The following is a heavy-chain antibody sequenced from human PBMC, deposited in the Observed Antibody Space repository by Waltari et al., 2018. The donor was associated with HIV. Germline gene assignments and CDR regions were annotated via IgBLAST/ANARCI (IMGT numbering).Heavy chain of an antibody. CDR3: GKGASLSA. V-gene: IGHV3-7*01. J-gene: IGHJ5*02. Sequence: DVQLEESGGGLVQPGGSLRLSCEASGFIFSNSWMSWVRQAPGRGLGGVAKIKQDGSEQNYVDCVKGRFTSSRDNVKNSLSLQINKLRVEDTADYYGGKGASLSAWGQGTLVTVSS. D-gene: IGHD3-3*02. CDR2: IKQDGSEQ. CDR1: GFIFSNSW.